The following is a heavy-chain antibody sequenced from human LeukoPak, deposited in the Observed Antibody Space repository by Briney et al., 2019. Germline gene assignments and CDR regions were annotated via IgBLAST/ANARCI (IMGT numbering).Heavy chain of an antibody. V-gene: IGHV3-21*01. J-gene: IGHJ5*02. D-gene: IGHD5/OR15-5a*01. CDR2: ISSSSSYI. Sequence: GRSLRLSCAASGFTFSTYSMNWVRQAPGKGLEWVSSISSSSSYIYYADSVKGRFTISRDNAKNSLYLQMNSLRAEDTAVYYCARDLSGRHTWFDPWGQGTLVTVSS. CDR3: ARDLSGRHTWFDP. CDR1: GFTFSTYS.